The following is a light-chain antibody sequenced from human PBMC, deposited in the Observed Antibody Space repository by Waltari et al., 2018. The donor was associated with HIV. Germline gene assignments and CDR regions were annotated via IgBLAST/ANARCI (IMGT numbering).Light chain of an antibody. Sequence: QSALTQPASVSGSPGQSITISCTGTSSDIGANNYVSWYQQHPGKAPKPVIYEVTNRPSGVSSRFSGSKSGNTASLTISGLQAEDEADYYCSSYTGTNTLIFGGGTKLTVL. J-gene: IGLJ2*01. CDR2: EVT. CDR3: SSYTGTNTLI. CDR1: SSDIGANNY. V-gene: IGLV2-14*01.